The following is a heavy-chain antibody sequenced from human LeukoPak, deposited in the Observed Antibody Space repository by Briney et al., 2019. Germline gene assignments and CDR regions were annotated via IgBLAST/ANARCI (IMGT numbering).Heavy chain of an antibody. Sequence: ASVKVSCKASGYTFTSYDINWVRQATGQGLEWMGWINPNSGGTKYAQKFQGRVTMTRDTSISSAYMELSRLRSDDTAVYYCARYCSSTSCYHKDYWGQGTLVTVSS. CDR3: ARYCSSTSCYHKDY. CDR1: GYTFTSYD. V-gene: IGHV1-2*02. D-gene: IGHD2-2*01. J-gene: IGHJ4*02. CDR2: INPNSGGT.